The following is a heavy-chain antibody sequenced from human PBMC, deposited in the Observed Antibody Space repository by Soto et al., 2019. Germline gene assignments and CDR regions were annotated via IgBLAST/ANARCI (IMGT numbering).Heavy chain of an antibody. CDR2: IYYSGST. J-gene: IGHJ4*02. CDR3: ARHGNSYALDY. D-gene: IGHD5-18*01. V-gene: IGHV4-39*01. Sequence: SETLSLTCTVSGGSISSYYWGWIRQPPGKGLEWIGSIYYSGSTYYNPSLKSRVTISVDTSKNQFSLKLSSVTAADTAVYYCARHGNSYALDYWGQGTLVTVSS. CDR1: GGSISSYY.